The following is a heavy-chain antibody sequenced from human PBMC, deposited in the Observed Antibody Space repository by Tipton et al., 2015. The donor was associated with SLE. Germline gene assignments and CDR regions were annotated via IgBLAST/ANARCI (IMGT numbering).Heavy chain of an antibody. J-gene: IGHJ5*02. V-gene: IGHV4-61*08. CDR1: GGSISSGAYL. CDR2: IYYSGST. D-gene: IGHD3-10*01. CDR3: ARAPGGAYYYGSGGWFDP. Sequence: TLSLTCIVSGGSISSGAYLWSWIRQPPGKGLEWIGYIYYSGSTNYNPSLKSRVTISVDTSKNQFSLKLSSVTAADTAVYYCARAPGGAYYYGSGGWFDPWGQGTLVTVSS.